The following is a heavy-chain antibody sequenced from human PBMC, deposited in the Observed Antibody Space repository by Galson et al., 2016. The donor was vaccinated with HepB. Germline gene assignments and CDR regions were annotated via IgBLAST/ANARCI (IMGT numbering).Heavy chain of an antibody. CDR3: ARDRDSSSYYSLDY. CDR2: IYHSGST. D-gene: IGHD3-22*01. V-gene: IGHV4-30-2*01. J-gene: IGHJ4*02. CDR1: GGSISSGGYS. Sequence: TLSLTCAVSGGSISSGGYSWSWIRQPPGKGLEWIGYIYHSGSTYYNPPLKSRVTISVDRSKNQFSLKLRSVTAADTAVYYCARDRDSSSYYSLDYWGQGTPVTVSS.